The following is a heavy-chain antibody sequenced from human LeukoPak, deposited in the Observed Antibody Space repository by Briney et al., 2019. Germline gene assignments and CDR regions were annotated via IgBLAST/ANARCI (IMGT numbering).Heavy chain of an antibody. Sequence: GGSLRLSCAASGFTFSSYAMSWVRQAPGKGLEWVSAISGSGGSTYYADSVKGRFTISRDNSKNTLYLQMNSLRAEDTAVYYCAKQPGGERISTYFDYWGQGTLVTVSS. CDR2: ISGSGGST. J-gene: IGHJ4*02. D-gene: IGHD1-26*01. CDR1: GFTFSSYA. CDR3: AKQPGGERISTYFDY. V-gene: IGHV3-23*01.